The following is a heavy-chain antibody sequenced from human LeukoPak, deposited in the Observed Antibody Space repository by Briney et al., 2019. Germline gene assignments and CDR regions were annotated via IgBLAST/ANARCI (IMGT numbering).Heavy chain of an antibody. Sequence: PGGSLRLSCAASGFTFSNYGMHWVRQAPGKGLEWVTFIRYDGSEKYYADSVKGRFTIFRGNSKNTLYLQMNSLRAEDTAVYFCAKGGYYGSGSSIPFDYWGQGTLVTVSS. V-gene: IGHV3-30*02. D-gene: IGHD3-10*01. CDR3: AKGGYYGSGSSIPFDY. CDR1: GFTFSNYG. J-gene: IGHJ4*02. CDR2: IRYDGSEK.